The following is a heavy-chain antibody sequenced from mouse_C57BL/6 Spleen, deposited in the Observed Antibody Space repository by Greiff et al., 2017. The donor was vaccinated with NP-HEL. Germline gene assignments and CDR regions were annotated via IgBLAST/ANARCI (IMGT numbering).Heavy chain of an antibody. D-gene: IGHD2-1*01. CDR3: ARGYYGNYVDY. Sequence: QVQLKESGAELVKPGASVKISCKASGYAFSSYWMNWVKQRPGKGLEWIGQIYPGDGDTNYNGKFKGKATLTADKSSSTAYMQLSSLTSEDSAVYFCARGYYGNYVDYWGQGTTLTVSS. CDR2: IYPGDGDT. J-gene: IGHJ2*01. V-gene: IGHV1-80*01. CDR1: GYAFSSYW.